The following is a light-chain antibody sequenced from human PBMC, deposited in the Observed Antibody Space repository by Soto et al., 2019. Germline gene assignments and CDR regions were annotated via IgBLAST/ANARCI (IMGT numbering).Light chain of an antibody. Sequence: DIQMTQSPSSLSASVGDRLTITCRASQGISTYLNWYQQKPGKAPKLLIYAASTLQSGVPSRFSGSGSETDFTLTISSLQPEYFASYSCQQNYSATWTFGQGTKVDIK. V-gene: IGKV1-39*01. J-gene: IGKJ1*01. CDR2: AAS. CDR3: QQNYSATWT. CDR1: QGISTY.